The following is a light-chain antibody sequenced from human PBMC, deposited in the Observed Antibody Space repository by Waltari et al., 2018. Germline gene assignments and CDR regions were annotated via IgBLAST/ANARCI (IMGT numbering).Light chain of an antibody. J-gene: IGLJ1*01. CDR3: CTYAGSSTYA. V-gene: IGLV2-23*02. Sequence: QSALTQPASVSGSPGQSTTISCTGTSTVVGYYSLVSWYQQPPGKAPNLIIYDVTKRPSGVSDRFSGSKSGNTAFLTISGLQAEDEADYHCCTYAGSSTYAFGTGTTVSVL. CDR2: DVT. CDR1: STVVGYYSL.